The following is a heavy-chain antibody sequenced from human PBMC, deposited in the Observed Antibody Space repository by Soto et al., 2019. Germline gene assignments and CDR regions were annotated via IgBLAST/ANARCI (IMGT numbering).Heavy chain of an antibody. CDR3: TTDSYSSIIVVRFDY. V-gene: IGHV3-15*07. J-gene: IGHJ4*01. CDR2: IKSKTDGGTP. CDR1: GSTFSHAW. D-gene: IGHD3-22*01. Sequence: PGGALRLSCAASGSTFSHAWINWVRPAPGKGLEWVGRIKSKTDGGTPDYAAPVKGRFAISRDDSKNMVYLQMNSLKTEDTGIYYCTTDSYSSIIVVRFDYWGHGTLVTVSS.